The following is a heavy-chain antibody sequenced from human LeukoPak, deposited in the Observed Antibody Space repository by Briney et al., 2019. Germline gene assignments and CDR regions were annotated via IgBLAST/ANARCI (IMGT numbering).Heavy chain of an antibody. CDR2: INPNSGGT. D-gene: IGHD4-23*01. Sequence: GGSVKVSCKASGYTFTGYYMHWVRQAPGQGLEWMGWINPNSGGTNYAQKVQGRVTMTRDKAKSKAYMEMSRLRADDTAVYYCATDYGGTNFDSCGQGTLVTVSS. CDR1: GYTFTGYY. J-gene: IGHJ4*02. CDR3: ATDYGGTNFDS. V-gene: IGHV1-2*02.